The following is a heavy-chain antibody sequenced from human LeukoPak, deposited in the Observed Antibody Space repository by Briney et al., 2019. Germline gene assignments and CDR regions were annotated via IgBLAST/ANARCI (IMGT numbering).Heavy chain of an antibody. J-gene: IGHJ4*02. V-gene: IGHV3-30-3*01. CDR1: GFTFSSIA. CDR3: AREAHY. CDR2: ISYDGSNK. Sequence: GGSLRLSCAASGFTFSSIAMSWVRQAPGKGLEWVAVISYDGSNKYYADSVKGRFTISRDNSKNTLYLQMNSLRAEDTAVYYCAREAHYWGQGTLATVSS.